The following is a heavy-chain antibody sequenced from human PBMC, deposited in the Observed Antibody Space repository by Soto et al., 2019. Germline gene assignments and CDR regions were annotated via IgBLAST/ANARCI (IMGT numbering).Heavy chain of an antibody. V-gene: IGHV3-53*02. CDR2: TFTGGST. CDR1: GFSVTTNY. D-gene: IGHD1-26*01. Sequence: EVQLVETGGGLIQPGGSLRLSCLASGFSVTTNYIILVRQPPGKGLEWVSTTFTGGSTHYADSVKGRFSISRDNSKNTVYVQINNLRVEDMSVYYCAKKPPSSIQGWAFGMHVWGQGTKGSVSS. J-gene: IGHJ6*02. CDR3: AKKPPSSIQGWAFGMHV.